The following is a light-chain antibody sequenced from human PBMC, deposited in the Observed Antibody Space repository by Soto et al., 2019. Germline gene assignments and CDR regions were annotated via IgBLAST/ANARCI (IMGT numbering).Light chain of an antibody. J-gene: IGLJ3*02. Sequence: QSALAQPRSVSGSPGQSVTLACTGTSSDAGGYDFVSWYQQYPGKAPKLIIFDVTERTSGVPDRFSGSKSGNSASLTSSGLQAEDEADYYCSSYAGRYILVGFGGGTKLTVL. CDR2: DVT. V-gene: IGLV2-11*01. CDR3: SSYAGRYILVG. CDR1: SSDAGGYDF.